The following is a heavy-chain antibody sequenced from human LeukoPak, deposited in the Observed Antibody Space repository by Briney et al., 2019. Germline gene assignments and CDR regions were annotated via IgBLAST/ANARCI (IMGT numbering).Heavy chain of an antibody. V-gene: IGHV4-39*02. J-gene: IGHJ6*03. CDR2: IYYSGST. CDR3: ARDGVFRFEVGDVYYYYMDV. CDR1: GGSISSSSYY. Sequence: SETLSLTCTVSGGSISSSSYYWGWIRQPPGKGLEWIGSIYYSGSTYYNPSLKSRVTISVDTSKNQVSLKLSSVTAADTAVYYCARDGVFRFEVGDVYYYYMDVWGKGTTVIISS. D-gene: IGHD2-21*02.